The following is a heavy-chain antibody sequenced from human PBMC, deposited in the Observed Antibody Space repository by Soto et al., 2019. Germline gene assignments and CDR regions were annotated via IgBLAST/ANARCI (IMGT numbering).Heavy chain of an antibody. V-gene: IGHV3-23*01. D-gene: IGHD2-2*01. CDR1: GFTFSSYA. J-gene: IGHJ4*02. Sequence: PGGSLRLSCAASGFTFSSYAMSWVRQAPGKGLEWVSAISGSGGSTYYADSVKGRFTISRDNSKNTLYLQMNSLRAEDTAVYYCAKALVVVPAAKNLFDYWGQGTLVTVSS. CDR2: ISGSGGST. CDR3: AKALVVVPAAKNLFDY.